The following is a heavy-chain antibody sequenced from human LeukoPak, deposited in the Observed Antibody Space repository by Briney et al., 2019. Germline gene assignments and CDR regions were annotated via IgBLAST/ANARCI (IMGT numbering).Heavy chain of an antibody. CDR2: IYYSGST. CDR1: GGSISSSSYY. J-gene: IGHJ4*02. Sequence: PSETLSLTCTVSGGSISSSSYYWGWIRQPPGKGLEWIGSIYYSGSTYYNPSLKSRVTISVDTSKNQFSLKLSSVTAADTAVYYCAREEYSSSSEFDRALDYWGQGTLVTVSS. V-gene: IGHV4-39*07. CDR3: AREEYSSSSEFDRALDY. D-gene: IGHD6-6*01.